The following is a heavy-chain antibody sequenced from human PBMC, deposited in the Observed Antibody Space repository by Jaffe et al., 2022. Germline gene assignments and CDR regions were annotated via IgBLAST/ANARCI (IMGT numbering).Heavy chain of an antibody. CDR2: IPRSGST. V-gene: IGHV4-59*03. CDR3: AGDRNSIIWSFY. D-gene: IGHD3-16*01. CDR1: DGAISNYH. J-gene: IGHJ4*02. Sequence: QVQLQESGPGLVKPSETLSLTCTVSDGAISNYHWSWIRQSPGKGLEWIGCIPRSGSTNYNPSLKSRVTISVDTSKSQFSLRLSSVTAADTAIYYCAGDRNSIIWSFYWGQGTMVTVSS.